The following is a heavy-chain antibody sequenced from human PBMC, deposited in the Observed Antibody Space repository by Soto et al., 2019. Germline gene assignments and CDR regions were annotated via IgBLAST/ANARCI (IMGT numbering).Heavy chain of an antibody. Sequence: SETLSLTCTVSGGSISSYYWSWIRQPAGKGLEWIGRIYTSGSTNYNPSLKSRVAMSVDTSKNQFSLKLSSVTAADTAVYYCARDSTSRGWFDPWGQGTLVTVSS. CDR3: ARDSTSRGWFDP. V-gene: IGHV4-4*07. J-gene: IGHJ5*02. D-gene: IGHD6-6*01. CDR1: GGSISSYY. CDR2: IYTSGST.